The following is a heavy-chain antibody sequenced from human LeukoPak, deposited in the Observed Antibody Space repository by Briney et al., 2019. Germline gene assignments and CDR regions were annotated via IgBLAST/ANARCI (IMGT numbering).Heavy chain of an antibody. CDR1: GFTFSSYW. CDR2: IKQDGSEK. V-gene: IGHV3-7*01. J-gene: IGHJ3*02. D-gene: IGHD5-12*01. CDR3: ARDQGQWLRNDAFDI. Sequence: PGGFLRLSCAASGFTFSSYWMSWVRQAPGKGLEWVANIKQDGSEKYYVDSVKGRFTISRDNAKNSLYLQMNSLRAEDTAVYYCARDQGQWLRNDAFDIRGQGTMVTVSS.